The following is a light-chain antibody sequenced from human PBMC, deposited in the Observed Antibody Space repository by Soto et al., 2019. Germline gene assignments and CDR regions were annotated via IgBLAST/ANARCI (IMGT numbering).Light chain of an antibody. CDR3: QQYGTSPRT. Sequence: EIVSTQSPGTLSLSPGERATLSCRASQSVSSGYLAWYQQRPGQAPRLLIYAASRRATDIPDRFSGSGSGTEFTLTISRLEPEDFVMYYCQQYGTSPRTFGQGTKVDIK. J-gene: IGKJ1*01. CDR2: AAS. V-gene: IGKV3-20*01. CDR1: QSVSSGY.